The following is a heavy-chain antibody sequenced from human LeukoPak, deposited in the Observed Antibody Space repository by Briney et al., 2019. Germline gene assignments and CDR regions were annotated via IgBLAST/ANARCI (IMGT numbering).Heavy chain of an antibody. V-gene: IGHV1-18*01. CDR2: ISAYNGNT. D-gene: IGHD2-15*01. J-gene: IGHJ5*02. Sequence: ASVKVSCKASGYTFTSYGISWVRQAPGQGLEWMGWISAYNGNTIYAQKVQGRVTMTTDTSTSTAYMELRSLRSDDTAVYYCGRLGYCDGGSCPTSYYNWFDPWGQGTLVTVSS. CDR1: GYTFTSYG. CDR3: GRLGYCDGGSCPTSYYNWFDP.